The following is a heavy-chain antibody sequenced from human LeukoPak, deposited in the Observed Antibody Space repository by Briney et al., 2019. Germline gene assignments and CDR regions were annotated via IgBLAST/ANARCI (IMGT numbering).Heavy chain of an antibody. D-gene: IGHD6-13*01. Sequence: ASVKVSCKASGYTFTSYGISWVRQAPGQGLEWMGWINPNSGGTNYAQKFQGRVTMTRDTSISTAYMELSRLRSDDTAVYYCARDPRSDSTPWGQGTLVTVSS. J-gene: IGHJ5*02. CDR1: GYTFTSYG. CDR3: ARDPRSDSTP. CDR2: INPNSGGT. V-gene: IGHV1-2*02.